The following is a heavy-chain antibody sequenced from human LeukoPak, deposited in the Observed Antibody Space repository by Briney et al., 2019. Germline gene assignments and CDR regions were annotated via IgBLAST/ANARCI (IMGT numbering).Heavy chain of an antibody. CDR1: GGSFSGYY. CDR3: AREKVPAAIRVAQMYNWFDP. Sequence: SETLSLTCAVYGGSFSGYYWSWIRQPPGKGLEWIGEINHSGSTNYNPSLKSRVTISVDTSKNQFSLKLSSVTAADTAVYYCAREKVPAAIRVAQMYNWFDPWGQGTLVTVSS. J-gene: IGHJ5*02. D-gene: IGHD2-2*02. V-gene: IGHV4-34*01. CDR2: INHSGST.